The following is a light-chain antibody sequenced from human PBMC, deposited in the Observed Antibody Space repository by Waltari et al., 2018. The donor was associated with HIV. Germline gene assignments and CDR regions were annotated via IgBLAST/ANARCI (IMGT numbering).Light chain of an antibody. Sequence: GQSVTISCTGTSSDVGGYNYVSWYQKHPGKAPKLMISEVSKRPSGVPDRFSGSKSGDTASLTVSGLQPEDEADYYCTSYAGSNNFGVFGGGTKLTVL. V-gene: IGLV2-8*01. J-gene: IGLJ3*02. CDR3: TSYAGSNNFGV. CDR1: SSDVGGYNY. CDR2: EVS.